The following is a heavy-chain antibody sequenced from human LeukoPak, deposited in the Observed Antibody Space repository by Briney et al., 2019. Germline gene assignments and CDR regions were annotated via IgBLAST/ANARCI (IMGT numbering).Heavy chain of an antibody. D-gene: IGHD6-19*01. J-gene: IGHJ4*02. CDR1: GFTFSSYW. CDR2: IKQDGSEK. Sequence: GGSLRLSCAASGFTFSSYWMSWVRQAPGKGLEWVANIKQDGSEKYYVDSVKGRFTISRDNSKNTLYLQMNSLRAEDTAVYYCAKETYIAVAGTGDYWGQGTLVTVSS. CDR3: AKETYIAVAGTGDY. V-gene: IGHV3-7*03.